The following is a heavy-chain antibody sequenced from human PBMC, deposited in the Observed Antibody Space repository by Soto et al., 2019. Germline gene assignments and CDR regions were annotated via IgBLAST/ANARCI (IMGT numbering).Heavy chain of an antibody. J-gene: IGHJ3*02. D-gene: IGHD6-13*01. CDR3: ARGDRIAAAEHDAFDT. Sequence: PGGSLRLSCAASGITFSSYWMSWVRQAPGKGLEWVANIKQDGSEKYYVDSVKGRFTISRDNAKNSLYLQMNSLRAEDTAVYYCARGDRIAAAEHDAFDTWGQGTMVTV. V-gene: IGHV3-7*03. CDR2: IKQDGSEK. CDR1: GITFSSYW.